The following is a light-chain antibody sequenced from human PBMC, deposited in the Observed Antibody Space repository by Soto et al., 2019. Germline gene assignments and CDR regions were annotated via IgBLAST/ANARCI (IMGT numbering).Light chain of an antibody. Sequence: QSVLTQPASVSGSPGQSITIACTGTSSDVGGYKYVSWYQQHPGKAPKLMIYEVSNRPSGVSNRFSGSKSGNTASLTISRLQAADEADYYCSSYSSSSTLVFGTGTKLTVL. V-gene: IGLV2-14*01. CDR3: SSYSSSSTLV. J-gene: IGLJ1*01. CDR1: SSDVGGYKY. CDR2: EVS.